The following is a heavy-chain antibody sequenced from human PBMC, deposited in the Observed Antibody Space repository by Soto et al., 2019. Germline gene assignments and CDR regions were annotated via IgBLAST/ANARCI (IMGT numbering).Heavy chain of an antibody. D-gene: IGHD3-22*01. J-gene: IGHJ5*02. V-gene: IGHV3-74*01. CDR2: INMDGTKT. CDR1: EFTFSKYW. CDR3: ARDYYYDSRSSSVNWFDP. Sequence: VGSLRLSCVASEFTFSKYWMRWVRQAPGKGLVWVSRINMDGTKTAYADSVKGRFTVSRGNANNTLYLQMNSLGVEDTAVYYCARDYYYDSRSSSVNWFDPWGQGTLVTVSS.